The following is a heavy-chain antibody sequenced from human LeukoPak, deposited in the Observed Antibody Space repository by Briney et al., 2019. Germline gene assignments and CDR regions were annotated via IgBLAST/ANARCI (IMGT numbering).Heavy chain of an antibody. CDR2: INPNSGGT. D-gene: IGHD3-3*01. CDR1: GYTFTDYY. V-gene: IGHV1-2*02. CDR3: ARGSKYNTTYLGFDP. J-gene: IGHJ5*02. Sequence: GASVKVSCKASGYTFTDYYMHWVRQAPGQGLEWMGWINPNSGGTNYAQKFQGRVTMTRDTSISTAYMELSRMRSDDTVVYYCARGSKYNTTYLGFDPWGQGTLVTVSS.